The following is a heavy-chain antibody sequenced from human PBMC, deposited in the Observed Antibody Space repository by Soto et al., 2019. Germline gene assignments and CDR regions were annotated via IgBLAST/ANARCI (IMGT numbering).Heavy chain of an antibody. CDR2: VYYTGDT. CDR3: VRQGIDYLHGLVDV. V-gene: IGHV4-59*08. J-gene: IGHJ6*02. Sequence: QVQLQQSGPRLVKPSETLSLTCTVSSGPDRSHNWGWIRQPPGWGLEWIGYVYYTGDTAYNPSLRGRVTISADTSTNDISLTLNSVTAADTAVYYCVRQGIDYLHGLVDVWGQGTTVSVSS. CDR1: SGPDRSHN. D-gene: IGHD4-17*01.